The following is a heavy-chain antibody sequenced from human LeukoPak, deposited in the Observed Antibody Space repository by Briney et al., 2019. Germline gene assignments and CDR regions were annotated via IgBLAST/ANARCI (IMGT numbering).Heavy chain of an antibody. CDR1: GFTFSKVW. Sequence: GGSLTLSCAASGFTFSKVWMSWVRQVPGKGLEWVGRIKRRSDGGTTDYAAPVKDRFTISSDDSKNTLYLQMNSLKTDDTAVYDCTPGVGDYWGQGTPVTVSS. V-gene: IGHV3-15*01. J-gene: IGHJ4*02. CDR3: TPGVGDY. D-gene: IGHD1-14*01. CDR2: IKRRSDGGTT.